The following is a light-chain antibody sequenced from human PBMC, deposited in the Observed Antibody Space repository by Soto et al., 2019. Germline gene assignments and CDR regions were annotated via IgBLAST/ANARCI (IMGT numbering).Light chain of an antibody. CDR2: GAS. Sequence: EILMTQSPATLSVSPGERATLSCRASQSVSSDYLAWYQQKPGQAPRLLIYGASTRATGIPARFSGSGSGTEFTLTISSLQSEDFAVYYCQQYNNWPRTFGQGTKVDIK. V-gene: IGKV3-15*01. J-gene: IGKJ1*01. CDR1: QSVSSD. CDR3: QQYNNWPRT.